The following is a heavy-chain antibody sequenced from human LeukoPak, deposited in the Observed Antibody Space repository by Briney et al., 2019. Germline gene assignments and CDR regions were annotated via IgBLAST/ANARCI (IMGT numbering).Heavy chain of an antibody. D-gene: IGHD1-26*01. CDR2: INPNSGGT. V-gene: IGHV1-2*06. Sequence: ASVKVSCKASGYTFTGYYIHWVRQAPGQGLEWMGRINPNSGGTNYAQKFQGRVTMTRDTSISTAYMELSRLRSDDTAVYYCASESSGREHFDYWGQGTLVTVSS. CDR3: ASESSGREHFDY. J-gene: IGHJ4*02. CDR1: GYTFTGYY.